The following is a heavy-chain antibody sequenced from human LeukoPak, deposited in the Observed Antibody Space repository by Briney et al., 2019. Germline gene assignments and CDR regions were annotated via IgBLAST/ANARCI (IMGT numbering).Heavy chain of an antibody. V-gene: IGHV3-74*01. CDR3: ARVLFSSSWYFDH. D-gene: IGHD6-13*01. CDR2: INSDGSST. Sequence: GGSLRLSCAASRFTFSSYWMHWVRQAPGKGLVWVSRINSDGSSTSYADSVKGRFTISRDNAKNTLYLQMNSLRAEDTAVYYCARVLFSSSWYFDHWGQGTLVTVSS. J-gene: IGHJ4*02. CDR1: RFTFSSYW.